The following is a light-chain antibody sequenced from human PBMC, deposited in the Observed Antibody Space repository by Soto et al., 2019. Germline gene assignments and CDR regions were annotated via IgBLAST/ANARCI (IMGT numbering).Light chain of an antibody. CDR1: QSLSSS. CDR3: QQYDKWPYT. V-gene: IGKV3-15*01. J-gene: IGKJ2*01. CDR2: RAS. Sequence: VLAHSPGALSMTPEERATLSCRASQSLSSSSLAWYQQKPGQAPRLLINRASTRAPGIPARFSGSASGTEFTLTISSLQSEDGALYYCQQYDKWPYTLGQGTKVDIK.